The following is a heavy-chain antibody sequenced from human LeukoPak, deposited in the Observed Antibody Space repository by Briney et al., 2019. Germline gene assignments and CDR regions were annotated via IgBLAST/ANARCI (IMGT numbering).Heavy chain of an antibody. V-gene: IGHV4-4*07. CDR3: ARAPYSSSARYSYYYYHMDV. Sequence: SETLSLTCTVSGGSISSYYWSWIRQPAGKGLEWIGRIYTSGSTNYNPSLKSRVTMSVDTSKNQFSLKLSSVTAADTAVYYCARAPYSSSARYSYYYYHMDVWGKGTTVTVSS. J-gene: IGHJ6*03. CDR1: GGSISSYY. CDR2: IYTSGST. D-gene: IGHD6-6*01.